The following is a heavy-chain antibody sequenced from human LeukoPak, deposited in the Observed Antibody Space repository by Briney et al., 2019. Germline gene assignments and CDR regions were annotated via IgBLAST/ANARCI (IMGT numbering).Heavy chain of an antibody. D-gene: IGHD3-9*01. J-gene: IGHJ6*03. CDR3: AKVARILTGYYTNRDYYYMDV. Sequence: PGGSLRLSCAASGFTFSSYGMHWVRQAPGKGLEWVAFIRYDGSNKYYADSVKGRFTISRDNSKNTLYLQMNSLRAEDTAVYYCAKVARILTGYYTNRDYYYMDVWGKGTTVTISS. CDR1: GFTFSSYG. CDR2: IRYDGSNK. V-gene: IGHV3-30*02.